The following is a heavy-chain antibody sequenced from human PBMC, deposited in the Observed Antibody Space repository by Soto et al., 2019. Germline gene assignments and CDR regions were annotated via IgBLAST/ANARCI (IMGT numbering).Heavy chain of an antibody. D-gene: IGHD3-16*01. V-gene: IGHV1-69*01. CDR2: IIPIFGTA. Sequence: QVQLVQSGAEVKKPGSSVKVSCKASGGTFSSYAISWVRQAPGQGLEWMGAIIPIFGTANYAQKFQGRVTITADESTNTGYMELSSLRSEDKAVYYCARAVHIDSSPGDLYYYYAMDDWGQGAKDTVSS. CDR1: GGTFSSYA. CDR3: ARAVHIDSSPGDLYYYYAMDD. J-gene: IGHJ6*02.